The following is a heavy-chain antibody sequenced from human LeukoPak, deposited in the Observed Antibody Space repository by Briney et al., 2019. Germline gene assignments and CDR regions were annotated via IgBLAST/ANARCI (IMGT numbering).Heavy chain of an antibody. CDR3: ASYGSGSHDY. CDR2: ITTKAEGGTT. Sequence: GGSLRLSCAASGFTFSNAWMNWVRQAPGKGVECVGRITTKAEGGTTDYAAPVKGRFSISRDDSKNKVYLQMNSLKTEDTAVYYCASYGSGSHDYWGQGSLVTVSS. CDR1: GFTFSNAW. J-gene: IGHJ4*02. D-gene: IGHD3-10*01. V-gene: IGHV3-15*01.